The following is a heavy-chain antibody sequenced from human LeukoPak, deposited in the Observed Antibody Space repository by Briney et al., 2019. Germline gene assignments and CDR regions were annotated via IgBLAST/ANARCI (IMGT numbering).Heavy chain of an antibody. CDR3: ARRLTQYDCFDP. CDR2: TYYRSTWYN. Sequence: SQTLSLTCAFSGDSVSSNSVTWDWGRQSPSRGVEWLRRTYYRSTWYNDYAVSVRGRITVNPDTSKNQFSLHLNSVPPEDTAVYYCARRLTQYDCFDPWGQGILVTVSS. CDR1: GDSVSSNSVT. D-gene: IGHD2-2*01. V-gene: IGHV6-1*01. J-gene: IGHJ5*02.